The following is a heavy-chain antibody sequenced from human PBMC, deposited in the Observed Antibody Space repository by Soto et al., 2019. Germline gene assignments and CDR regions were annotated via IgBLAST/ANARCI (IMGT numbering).Heavy chain of an antibody. V-gene: IGHV4-34*01. J-gene: IGHJ4*02. CDR3: ARHGGYYFDY. Sequence: TSETLSLTCAVYSGSFSCHYWSWIGQAPGKELEWIGEIYQGLSVVYNPSLESRVTISGDSSKNQFSLKLTSVTVADTAVYYCARHGGYYFDYWGQGTLVTVSS. CDR2: IYQGLSV. CDR1: SGSFSCHY. D-gene: IGHD3-16*01.